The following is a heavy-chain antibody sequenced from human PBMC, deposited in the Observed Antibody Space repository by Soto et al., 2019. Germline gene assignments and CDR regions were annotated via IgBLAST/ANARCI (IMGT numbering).Heavy chain of an antibody. D-gene: IGHD6-19*01. CDR3: ARAGGLGAVAVDY. Sequence: QLQLQESGSGLVKPSQTLSLTCAVSGGSISSGGYSWSWIRQPPGKGLEWIGYIYHSGSTYYNPSLKSRVTISVDRSKNQFSLKLSSVTGADRAVYYCARAGGLGAVAVDYWGQGTLVTVSS. CDR1: GGSISSGGYS. J-gene: IGHJ4*02. CDR2: IYHSGST. V-gene: IGHV4-30-2*01.